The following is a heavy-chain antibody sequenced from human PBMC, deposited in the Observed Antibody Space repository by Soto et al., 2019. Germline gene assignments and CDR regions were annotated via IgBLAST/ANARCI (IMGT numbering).Heavy chain of an antibody. CDR3: ARDKAIMVREVMSFPPNVY. CDR2: ISAYNGNT. CDR1: LYTFTNIG. V-gene: IGHV1-18*01. D-gene: IGHD3-10*01. J-gene: IGHJ4*01. Sequence: ASVKVSCKASLYTFTNIGISWVRPAPGQGIEWMGWISAYNGNTNYAQYFQGRVTMTTDTSTSTAYMELRSLRSDDTAVYYRARDKAIMVREVMSFPPNVYWS.